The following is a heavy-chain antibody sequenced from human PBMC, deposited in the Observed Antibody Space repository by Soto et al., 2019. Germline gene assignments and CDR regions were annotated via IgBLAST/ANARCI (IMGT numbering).Heavy chain of an antibody. CDR1: GYTFTRYA. CDR2: INGASGDT. V-gene: IGHV1-3*01. CDR3: ESHSWGGYSLDY. Sequence: QVELVQSGAEVKMPGASVKVSCKTSGYTFTRYALHWVRQAPGQRLEWMGWINGASGDTKYSQKFQGRVTIHRDTSASTAYMDLNSLSSEDTAVYFCESHSWGGYSLDYWGQGTLVAVSS. J-gene: IGHJ4*02. D-gene: IGHD3-16*01.